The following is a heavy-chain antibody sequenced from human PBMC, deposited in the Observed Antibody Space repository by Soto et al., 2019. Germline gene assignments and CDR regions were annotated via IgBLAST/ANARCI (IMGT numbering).Heavy chain of an antibody. D-gene: IGHD1-26*01. J-gene: IGHJ2*01. CDR2: INAGNGNT. V-gene: IGHV1-3*01. CDR3: ARGGSLYWYFDL. Sequence: QVQLEQSGAEVKKPGASVKVSCKASGYTFTSYAMHWVRQAPGQRLEWMGWINAGNGNTKYSQKFQGRVTITRDTPASTAYMELSSLRSEDTAVYYCARGGSLYWYFDLWGRGTLVTVSS. CDR1: GYTFTSYA.